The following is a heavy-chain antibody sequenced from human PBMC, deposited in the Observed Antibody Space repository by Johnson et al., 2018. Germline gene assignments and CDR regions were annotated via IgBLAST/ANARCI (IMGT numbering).Heavy chain of an antibody. D-gene: IGHD3-22*01. J-gene: IGHJ3*02. CDR2: IWYDGSNK. Sequence: QVQLVESGGGVVQPGRTLRLSCAASGFTFSSYGMHWVRQAPGKGLEWVAVIWYDGSNKYYADSVKGRFTISRDNSKNTLDLQMNSLSAEDTDVYYCARDRNYYDSSPDAFDIWGQGTMVTVS. V-gene: IGHV3-33*01. CDR3: ARDRNYYDSSPDAFDI. CDR1: GFTFSSYG.